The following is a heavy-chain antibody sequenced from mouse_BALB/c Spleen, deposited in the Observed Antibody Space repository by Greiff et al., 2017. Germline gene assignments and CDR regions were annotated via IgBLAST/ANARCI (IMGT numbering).Heavy chain of an antibody. CDR1: GFTFSDYY. CDR2: ISDGGSYT. Sequence: EVMLVESGGGLVKLGGSLKLSCAASGFTFSDYYMYWVRQTPEKRLEWVATISDGGSYTYYPDSVKGRFTISRDNAKNNLYLQMSSLKSEDTAMYYCARDPDGYYLAWFAYWGQGTLVTVSA. J-gene: IGHJ3*01. D-gene: IGHD2-3*01. CDR3: ARDPDGYYLAWFAY. V-gene: IGHV5-4*02.